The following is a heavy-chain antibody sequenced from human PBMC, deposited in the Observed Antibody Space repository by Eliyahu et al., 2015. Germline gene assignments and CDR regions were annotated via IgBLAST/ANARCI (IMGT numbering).Heavy chain of an antibody. CDR2: IVVGSGNT. V-gene: IGHV1-58*01. CDR3: AVTYCGGDCYSAY. CDR1: GFTFTTXA. D-gene: IGHD2-21*02. J-gene: IGHJ4*02. Sequence: QMQLVQSGPEVKKPGXSVKVSCKASGFTFTTXAVQWVRQARGQRLEWIGWIVVGSGNTNSAQKFQERVTITRDKSSGTAYMELSSLRFEDTAVYYCAVTYCGGDCYSAYWGQGTLVTVSS.